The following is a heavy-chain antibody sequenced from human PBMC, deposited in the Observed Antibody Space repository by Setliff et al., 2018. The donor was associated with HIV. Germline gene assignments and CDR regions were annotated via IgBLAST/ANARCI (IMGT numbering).Heavy chain of an antibody. CDR1: GVSISSGSYY. V-gene: IGHV4-61*09. CDR3: ARHLYYYDNNGYLQPYYYMDV. J-gene: IGHJ6*03. CDR2: IYTSGST. Sequence: SETLSLTCTISGVSISSGSYYWSWIRQPAGKGLEWIGHIYTSGSTNYNPSLKSRVSILADTSKNQFSLKLSSLTVADTAVYYCARHLYYYDNNGYLQPYYYMDVWGKGTTVTVSS. D-gene: IGHD3-22*01.